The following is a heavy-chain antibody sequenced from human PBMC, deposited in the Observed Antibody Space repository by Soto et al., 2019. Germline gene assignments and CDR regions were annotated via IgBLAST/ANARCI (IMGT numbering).Heavy chain of an antibody. V-gene: IGHV4-28*01. CDR2: IHYSGST. CDR3: VRSEATALDY. J-gene: IGHJ4*02. CDR1: DYSISSDSNM. Sequence: SETLSLTCAVSDYSISSDSNMWGWIRQPPGKGLEWIGYIHYSGSTYYNPSLKSRVTISVDRSQNLFSLKLASVTAADTAVYYCVRSEATALDYWGQGTLVTVSS.